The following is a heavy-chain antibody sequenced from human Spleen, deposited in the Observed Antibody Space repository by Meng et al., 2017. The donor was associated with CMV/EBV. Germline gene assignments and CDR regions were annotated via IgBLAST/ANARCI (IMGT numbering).Heavy chain of an antibody. CDR1: FSNSG. D-gene: IGHD2-2*01. Sequence: FSNSGISGVRQAPGQGLEWMGWISGNNGNTKYAQRVQGRVTMTTDTSTSTAYLELRSLTSDDTAVYYCARDQFCSSTSCPTGNAFDIWGQGTMVTVSS. J-gene: IGHJ3*02. CDR3: ARDQFCSSTSCPTGNAFDI. CDR2: ISGNNGNT. V-gene: IGHV1-18*01.